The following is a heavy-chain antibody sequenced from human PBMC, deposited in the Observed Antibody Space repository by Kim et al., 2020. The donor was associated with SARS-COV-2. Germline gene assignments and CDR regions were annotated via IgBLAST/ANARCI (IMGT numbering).Heavy chain of an antibody. CDR2: IYYSGST. J-gene: IGHJ4*02. V-gene: IGHV4-59*13. Sequence: SETLSLTCTVSGGSISSYYWSWIRQPPGKGLEWIGYIYYSGSTNYNPSLKSRVTISVDTSKNQFSLKLSSVTAADTAVYYCARDYGGYHDYWGQGTLVTVSS. CDR1: GGSISSYY. D-gene: IGHD4-17*01. CDR3: ARDYGGYHDY.